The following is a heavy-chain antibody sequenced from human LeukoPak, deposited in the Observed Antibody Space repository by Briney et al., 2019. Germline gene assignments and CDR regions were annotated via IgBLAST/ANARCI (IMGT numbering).Heavy chain of an antibody. V-gene: IGHV4-39*01. CDR3: ARLAGYDFWSGYYISRAYFDY. CDR2: IYYSGST. CDR1: GGSISSSSYY. Sequence: SETLSLTCTVSGGSISSSSYYWGWIRQPPGKGLEWIGSIYYSGSTYYNPSLKSRVTISVDTSMNQFSLKLSSVTAADTAVYYCARLAGYDFWSGYYISRAYFDYWGQGTLVTVSS. J-gene: IGHJ4*02. D-gene: IGHD3-3*01.